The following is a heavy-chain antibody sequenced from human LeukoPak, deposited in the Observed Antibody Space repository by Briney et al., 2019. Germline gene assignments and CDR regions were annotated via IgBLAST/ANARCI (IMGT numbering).Heavy chain of an antibody. J-gene: IGHJ5*02. Sequence: ASVKVSCKASGYTFTSYYMHWVRQAPGQGLEWMGRINPNSGGTNYAQKFQGRVTMTRDTSISTAHMELSRLRSDDTAVYYCARQQDIVVVPALSEFDPWGQGTLVTVSS. D-gene: IGHD2-2*01. CDR3: ARQQDIVVVPALSEFDP. CDR1: GYTFTSYY. CDR2: INPNSGGT. V-gene: IGHV1-2*06.